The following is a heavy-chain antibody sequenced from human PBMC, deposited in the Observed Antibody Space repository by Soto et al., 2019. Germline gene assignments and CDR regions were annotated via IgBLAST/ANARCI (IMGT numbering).Heavy chain of an antibody. CDR3: AKDSNKYSSSLRGRYFDY. J-gene: IGHJ4*02. CDR2: ISGGGSTA. Sequence: GGSLRLSCAASGFTFSSYAMSWVRQAPGKGLEWVAGISGGGSTAFYADSVKGRFTISRDNAKNTVVLQMDSLRAEGTAIYYCAKDSNKYSSSLRGRYFDYWGQGTLVTVSS. D-gene: IGHD3-22*01. V-gene: IGHV3-23*01. CDR1: GFTFSSYA.